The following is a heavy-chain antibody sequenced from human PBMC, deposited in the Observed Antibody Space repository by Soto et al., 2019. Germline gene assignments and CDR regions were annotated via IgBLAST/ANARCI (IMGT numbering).Heavy chain of an antibody. Sequence: SVKVSCKASGGTFSGYAISWVRQAPGQGLEWMGGIIPMFGTANYAQKFQGRVTLIADESTSTVYMEVSSLRSEDTAVYYCARGSRDCSGGSCFPLPTTEYFRHWGQGTLVTVSS. J-gene: IGHJ1*01. V-gene: IGHV1-69*13. D-gene: IGHD2-15*01. CDR2: IIPMFGTA. CDR1: GGTFSGYA. CDR3: ARGSRDCSGGSCFPLPTTEYFRH.